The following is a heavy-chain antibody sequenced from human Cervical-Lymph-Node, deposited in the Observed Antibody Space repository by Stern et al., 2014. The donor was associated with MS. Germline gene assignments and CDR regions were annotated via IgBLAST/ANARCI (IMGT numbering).Heavy chain of an antibody. D-gene: IGHD6-19*01. J-gene: IGHJ4*02. CDR3: VAYASGDNINH. CDR1: GFTFSRNG. V-gene: IGHV3-33*01. CDR2: IWYDGSNE. Sequence: VQLVESGGGVVQPGRSLRLSCAASGFTFSRNGMHWVRQAPGQGLEWVAVIWYDGSNENYVDSVKGRFTISRDNSKNTLYLQMNSLRVEDTAVYYCVAYASGDNINHWGQGTLVTVSS.